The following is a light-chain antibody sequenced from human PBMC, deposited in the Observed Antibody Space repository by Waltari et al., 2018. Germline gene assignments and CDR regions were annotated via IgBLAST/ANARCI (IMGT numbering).Light chain of an antibody. Sequence: QPVLTQQPSASGTSGPRVPVSFSGSSPECGSNDVSWYQQLPGTAPRLLIYRNNQRPAGVPDRFSGSKSGTSASLAISGLRSEDEADYYCATWDDSLSAWVFGGGTKLTVL. J-gene: IGLJ3*02. CDR1: SPECGSND. CDR3: ATWDDSLSAWV. V-gene: IGLV1-47*01. CDR2: RNN.